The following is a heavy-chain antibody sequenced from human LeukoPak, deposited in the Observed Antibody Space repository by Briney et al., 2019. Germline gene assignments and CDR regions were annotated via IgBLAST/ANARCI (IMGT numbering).Heavy chain of an antibody. V-gene: IGHV3-30*18. Sequence: PGRSLRLSCAASGFTFSSYGMHWVRQAPGKGLEWVAVISYDGSNKYYADSVKGRFTISRDNSKNTLYLQMNSLRAEDTAVYYCAKDLSGSFDPWGQGTLVTVSS. CDR1: GFTFSSYG. D-gene: IGHD5-12*01. J-gene: IGHJ5*02. CDR3: AKDLSGSFDP. CDR2: ISYDGSNK.